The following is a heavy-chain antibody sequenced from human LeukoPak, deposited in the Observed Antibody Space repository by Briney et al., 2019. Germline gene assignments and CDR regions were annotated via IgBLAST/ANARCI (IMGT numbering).Heavy chain of an antibody. V-gene: IGHV3-21*01. J-gene: IGHJ4*01. CDR3: ARDFPHTIAAADY. CDR2: ISSSSSYI. D-gene: IGHD6-13*01. CDR1: GFTFSSYS. Sequence: GGSLRLSCAASGFTFSSYSMNWVRQAPGKGLEWVSSISSSSSYIYYADSVKGRFTISRDNAKNSLYLQMNSLRAEDTAVYYCARDFPHTIAAADYWGHGTLVTVSS.